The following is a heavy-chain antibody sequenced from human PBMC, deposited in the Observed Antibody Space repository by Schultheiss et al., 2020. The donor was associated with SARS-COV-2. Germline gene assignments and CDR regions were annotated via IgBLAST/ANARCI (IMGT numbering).Heavy chain of an antibody. CDR2: ISGSGGST. CDR3: ARDEDYGGRNYYYYGMDV. V-gene: IGHV3-23*01. CDR1: GFTFSSYA. Sequence: GGSLRLSCAASGFTFSSYAMSWVRKAPGKGLEWVSAISGSGGSTYYADSVKGRFTISRDNSKNTLYLQMNSLRAEDTAVYYCARDEDYGGRNYYYYGMDVWGQGTTVTVSS. D-gene: IGHD4-23*01. J-gene: IGHJ6*02.